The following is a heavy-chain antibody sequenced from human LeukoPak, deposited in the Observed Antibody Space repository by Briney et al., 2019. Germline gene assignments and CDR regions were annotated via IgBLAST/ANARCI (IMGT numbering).Heavy chain of an antibody. CDR3: VRDLVFVWTPGDDFDF. Sequence: GGSLRLSCAASGFAFSAYWMHWVRQAPGKGLEWVARINEDATTISYADSVKGRFIISRDNCKKSLYLQMNNLRAEDTAVYYCVRDLVFVWTPGDDFDFWGQGTLVTVTS. CDR1: GFAFSAYW. V-gene: IGHV3-74*01. CDR2: INEDATTI. D-gene: IGHD3-16*01. J-gene: IGHJ4*02.